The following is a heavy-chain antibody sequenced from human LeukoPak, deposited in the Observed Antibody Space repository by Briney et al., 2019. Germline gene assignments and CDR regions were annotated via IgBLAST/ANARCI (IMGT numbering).Heavy chain of an antibody. V-gene: IGHV3-30*02. CDR2: IRYDASDK. Sequence: GGSLRLSCAASGFTFNHYGMHWVRQAPGKGLEWVAFIRYDASDKYYADSVKGRFTISRDNSKNTLYLQMNSLRAEDTAVYYCAKRDYWGQGTLVTVSS. CDR3: AKRDY. J-gene: IGHJ4*02. CDR1: GFTFNHYG.